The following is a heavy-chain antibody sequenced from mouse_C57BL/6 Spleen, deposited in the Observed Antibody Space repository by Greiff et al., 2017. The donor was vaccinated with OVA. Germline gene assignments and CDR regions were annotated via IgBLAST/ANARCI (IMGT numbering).Heavy chain of an antibody. CDR2: ISYDGSN. Sequence: DVQLQESGPGLVKPSQSLSLTCSVTGYSITSGYYWNWIRQFPGNKLEWMGYISYDGSNNYNPSLKNRISITRDTSKNQFFLKLNSVTTEDTATYYCASQPGLWAMDYWGQGTSVTVSS. CDR3: ASQPGLWAMDY. V-gene: IGHV3-6*01. CDR1: GYSITSGYY. D-gene: IGHD1-1*02. J-gene: IGHJ4*01.